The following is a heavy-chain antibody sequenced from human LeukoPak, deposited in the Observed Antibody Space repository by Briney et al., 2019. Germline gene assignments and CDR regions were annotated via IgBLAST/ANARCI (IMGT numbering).Heavy chain of an antibody. Sequence: SGGSLRLSCAASGFTVSSNYMSWVRRAPGKGLEWVSVIYSGGSTYYADSVKGRFTISRDNSKNTLYLQMNSLRADDTAVYFCARRGAVAGRGGVNFDCWGQGTLVTVSS. CDR3: ARRGAVAGRGGVNFDC. V-gene: IGHV3-53*01. CDR1: GFTVSSNY. J-gene: IGHJ4*02. D-gene: IGHD6-19*01. CDR2: IYSGGST.